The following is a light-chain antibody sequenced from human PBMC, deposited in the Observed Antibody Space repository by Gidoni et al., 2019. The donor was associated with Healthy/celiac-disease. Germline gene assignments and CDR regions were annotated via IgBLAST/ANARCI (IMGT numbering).Light chain of an antibody. CDR1: QSVSSY. Sequence: TLSCRASQSVSSYLAWYQQKPGQAPRLLIYDASNRATGIPARFSGSGSGTDFTLTISSLEPEDFAVYYCQQRSNWPTFGQGTKLEIK. CDR2: DAS. CDR3: QQRSNWPT. J-gene: IGKJ2*01. V-gene: IGKV3-11*01.